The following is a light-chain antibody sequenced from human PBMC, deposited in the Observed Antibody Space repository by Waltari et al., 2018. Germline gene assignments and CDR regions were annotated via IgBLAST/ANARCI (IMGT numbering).Light chain of an antibody. Sequence: ATLSCVAGQSVGKSLAWYQQKPGQAPRLLIYDASSRSTGIPDSFSGSGFGTDFSLTISRLEPEDFAVYYCQKYVSLPATFGQGTKVEIK. J-gene: IGKJ1*01. CDR2: DAS. V-gene: IGKV3-20*01. CDR1: QSVGKS. CDR3: QKYVSLPAT.